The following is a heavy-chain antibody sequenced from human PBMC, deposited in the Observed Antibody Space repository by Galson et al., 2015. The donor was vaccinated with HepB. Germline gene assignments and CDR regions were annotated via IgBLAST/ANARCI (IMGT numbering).Heavy chain of an antibody. CDR1: GFRFSDSA. V-gene: IGHV3-73*01. CDR2: IRSKANSYAT. J-gene: IGHJ4*02. D-gene: IGHD5-12*01. Sequence: SLRLSCAASGFRFSDSAMHWVRLASGKGLEWVGRIRSKANSYATVYAASVKGRFTISRDDSKNTTYLQMNSLKAEDTAVYYCTRQNSGYDYWGQGTLVTVSS. CDR3: TRQNSGYDY.